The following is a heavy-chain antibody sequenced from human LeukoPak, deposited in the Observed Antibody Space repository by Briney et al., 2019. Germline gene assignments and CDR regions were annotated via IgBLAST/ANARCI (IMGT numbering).Heavy chain of an antibody. D-gene: IGHD1-26*01. CDR2: ISGSGGST. CDR3: AKDSKWELPHSWIAY. J-gene: IGHJ4*02. CDR1: GFTFSSYA. V-gene: IGHV3-23*01. Sequence: GGSLRLSCAASGFTFSSYAMSWVRQAPGKGLEWVSAISGSGGSTYYADSVKGRFTISRDNSKNTLYLQMNSLRAADTAVYYCAKDSKWELPHSWIAYWGQGTLVTVSS.